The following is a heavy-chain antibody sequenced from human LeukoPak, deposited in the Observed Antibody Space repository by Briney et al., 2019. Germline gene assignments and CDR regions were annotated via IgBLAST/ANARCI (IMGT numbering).Heavy chain of an antibody. Sequence: SETLSLTCTVSGGSISSYYWSWIRQPAGKGLEWIGRIYTSGSTNYNPSLKSRVTMSVDTSKDQFSLKLSSVTAADTAVYYCARMGRSDYDFWSGYYTPYNWFDPWGQGTLVTVSS. V-gene: IGHV4-4*07. CDR1: GGSISSYY. D-gene: IGHD3-3*01. J-gene: IGHJ5*02. CDR3: ARMGRSDYDFWSGYYTPYNWFDP. CDR2: IYTSGST.